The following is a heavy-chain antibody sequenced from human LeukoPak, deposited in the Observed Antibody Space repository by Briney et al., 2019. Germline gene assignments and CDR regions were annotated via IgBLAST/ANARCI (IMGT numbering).Heavy chain of an antibody. J-gene: IGHJ6*03. V-gene: IGHV3-23*01. CDR2: ISGSGGST. CDR1: GFTFSSYA. Sequence: GGSLRLSCAASGFTFSSYAMSWVRQAPGKGLEWVSAISGSGGSTYYADSVKGRFTISRDNSKNTLYLQLNSLRAEDTAVYYCARERNYYDSSGPPSYYMDVWGKGTTVTVSS. CDR3: ARERNYYDSSGPPSYYMDV. D-gene: IGHD3-22*01.